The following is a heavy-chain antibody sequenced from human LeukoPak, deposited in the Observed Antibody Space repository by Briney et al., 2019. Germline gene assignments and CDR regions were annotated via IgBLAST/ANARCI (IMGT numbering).Heavy chain of an antibody. D-gene: IGHD2-2*01. CDR3: ARDGRRYCSSTSCYLGY. CDR1: GYTFTSYG. V-gene: IGHV1-18*01. CDR2: ISAYNGNT. J-gene: IGHJ4*02. Sequence: ASVKVSCKASGYTFTSYGISWVRQALGQGLERMGWISAYNGNTNYAQKLQGRVTMTTDTSTSTAYMELRSLRSDDTAVYYCARDGRRYCSSTSCYLGYWGQGTLVTVSS.